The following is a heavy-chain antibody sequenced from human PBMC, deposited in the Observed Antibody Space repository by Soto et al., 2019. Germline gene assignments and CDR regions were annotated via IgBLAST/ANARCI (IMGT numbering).Heavy chain of an antibody. Sequence: PGGSLRLSCAASGFTFSSYAMYWVRQAPGKGLEYVSAISSNGGSTYYANSVKGRFTISRDNSKNTLYLQMGSLRAEDMAVYYCARDWADILTTSYYYYYMDVWGKGTTVTVSS. V-gene: IGHV3-64*01. CDR1: GFTFSSYA. J-gene: IGHJ6*03. D-gene: IGHD3-9*01. CDR3: ARDWADILTTSYYYYYMDV. CDR2: ISSNGGST.